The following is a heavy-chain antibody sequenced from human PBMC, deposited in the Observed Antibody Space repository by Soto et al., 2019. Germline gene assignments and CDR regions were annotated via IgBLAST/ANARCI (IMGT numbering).Heavy chain of an antibody. J-gene: IGHJ3*01. CDR1: GYTFINYY. Sequence: ASVKVSCKASGYTFINYYMHWVRQAPGQGFEWMGRISPKSGGSNYAQKFQGRVSMTWDTSLKTAYLELSSLMSEDTAVYYSARPPGYISDWYYADSVKGRFTISRDRSKNTVSLQMDSLRAEDTAVYYCAKDRGIIVKAGDAFDVWGQGTKVTVSS. CDR2: ISPKSGGS. V-gene: IGHV1-2*02. CDR3: ARPPGYISDWYYADSVKGRFTISRDRSKNTVSLQMDSLRAEDTAVYYCAKDRGIIVKAGDAFDV. D-gene: IGHD6-19*01.